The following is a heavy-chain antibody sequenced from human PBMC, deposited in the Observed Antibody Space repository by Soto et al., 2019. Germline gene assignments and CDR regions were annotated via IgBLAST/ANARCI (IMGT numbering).Heavy chain of an antibody. V-gene: IGHV3-23*01. CDR3: AKSLDIHYKNWFDP. D-gene: IGHD4-4*01. Sequence: GGSLRLSCAASGFTFSSAAMNWVRQAPGKGLEWVSIISGSDSRTYYADSVKGRFTISRDNSKNTPYLDMNSLRAEDTAVYYCAKSLDIHYKNWFDPWGQGTLVTVSS. CDR2: ISGSDSRT. J-gene: IGHJ5*02. CDR1: GFTFSSAA.